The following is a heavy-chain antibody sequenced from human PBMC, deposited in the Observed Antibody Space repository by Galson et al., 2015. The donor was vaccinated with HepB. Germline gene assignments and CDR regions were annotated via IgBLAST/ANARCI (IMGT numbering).Heavy chain of an antibody. D-gene: IGHD5-18*01. J-gene: IGHJ6*02. CDR1: GYTFTSYG. CDR2: ISAYNGNT. V-gene: IGHV1-18*01. Sequence: SVKVSCKASGYTFTSYGISWVRQAPGQGLEWMGWISAYNGNTNYAQKLQGRVTMTTDTSTSTAYMELRSLRSDDTAVYYCAREVQLWLDYYYYGMDVWGQGTTVTVSS. CDR3: AREVQLWLDYYYYGMDV.